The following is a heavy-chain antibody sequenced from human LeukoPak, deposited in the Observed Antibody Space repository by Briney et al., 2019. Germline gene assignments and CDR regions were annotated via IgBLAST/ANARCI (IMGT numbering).Heavy chain of an antibody. D-gene: IGHD3-22*01. CDR1: GGSFSGYY. J-gene: IGHJ5*02. Sequence: SETLSLTCAVYGGSFSGYYWSWIRQPPGKGLEWIGEINHSGSINYNPSPKSRVTISVDTSKNQFSLKLSSVTAADTAVYYCARGDSSGYIFGNWFDPWGQGTLVTVSS. CDR3: ARGDSSGYIFGNWFDP. CDR2: INHSGSI. V-gene: IGHV4-34*01.